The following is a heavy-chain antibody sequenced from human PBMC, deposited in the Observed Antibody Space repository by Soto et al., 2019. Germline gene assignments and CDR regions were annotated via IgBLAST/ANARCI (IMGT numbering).Heavy chain of an antibody. CDR2: INSDGSST. Sequence: EVQLVESGGGLVQPGGSLRLSCAASGFTFSSYWMHWVRQAPGKGLVWVSRINSDGSSTSYADSVKGRFTISRDNAKNTLYLQMNSLSAEDTAVYYCAREDSSSWFDWGQGGFDWGQGTLVTVSS. CDR3: AREDSSSWFDWGQGGFD. CDR1: GFTFSSYW. V-gene: IGHV3-74*01. J-gene: IGHJ4*02. D-gene: IGHD6-13*01.